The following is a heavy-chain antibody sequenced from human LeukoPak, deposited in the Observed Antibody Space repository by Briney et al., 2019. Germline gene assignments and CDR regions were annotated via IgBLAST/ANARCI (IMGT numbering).Heavy chain of an antibody. CDR3: AHRTYYYDSSGYPNWFDP. J-gene: IGHJ5*02. CDR1: GFSLSTRGVG. D-gene: IGHD3-22*01. CDR2: IYWDDDK. V-gene: IGHV2-5*02. Sequence: ESGPTLVKPPQTLTLTCTFSGFSLSTRGVGVGWIRQPPGKALEWLALIYWDDDKRYSPSLKSGLTITKDTSKNQVVLTTTNMDPVDTATYYCAHRTYYYDSSGYPNWFDPWGQGTLVTVSS.